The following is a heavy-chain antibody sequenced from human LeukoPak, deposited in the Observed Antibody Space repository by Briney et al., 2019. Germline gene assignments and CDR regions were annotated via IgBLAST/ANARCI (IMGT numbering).Heavy chain of an antibody. CDR2: FYTSGST. Sequence: SETLSLTCTVSGGSISSGRYYWSWIRQPAGKGLEWIGRFYTSGSTNYNPSLKSRVTISVDTSKNQFSLKLSSVTAADTAVYYCAREGVYYYDSSGYYLFDYWGQGTLVTVSS. D-gene: IGHD3-22*01. CDR1: GGSISSGRYY. V-gene: IGHV4-61*02. J-gene: IGHJ4*02. CDR3: AREGVYYYDSSGYYLFDY.